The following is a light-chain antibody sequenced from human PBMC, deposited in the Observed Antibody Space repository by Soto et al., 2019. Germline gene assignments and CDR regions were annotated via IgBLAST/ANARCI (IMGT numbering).Light chain of an antibody. CDR1: SSNIGARYD. V-gene: IGLV1-40*01. Sequence: QAVVTQPPSVSGAPGQRVTISCSGSSSNIGARYDVHWYQQLPGTAPKLLIYGNSNRPSGVPDRFSGSKSGTSASLAITGLQAEDEADYYCQSYDSGLSGSVFGGGTKVTVL. J-gene: IGLJ3*02. CDR3: QSYDSGLSGSV. CDR2: GNS.